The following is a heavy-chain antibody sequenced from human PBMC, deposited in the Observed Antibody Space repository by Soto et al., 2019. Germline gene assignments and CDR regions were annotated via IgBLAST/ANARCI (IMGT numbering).Heavy chain of an antibody. J-gene: IGHJ5*02. V-gene: IGHV4-59*01. CDR3: ATGRDWFDP. CDR2: IYYSGST. CDR1: GGSISSFY. Sequence: SETLSLTCTVSGGSISSFYWSWIRQLPGKGLEWIGYIYYSGSTNYNPSLKSRVTISVDTSKNQFSLKLSSVTAADTAVYYCATGRDWFDPWGQGTLVTVSS. D-gene: IGHD1-26*01.